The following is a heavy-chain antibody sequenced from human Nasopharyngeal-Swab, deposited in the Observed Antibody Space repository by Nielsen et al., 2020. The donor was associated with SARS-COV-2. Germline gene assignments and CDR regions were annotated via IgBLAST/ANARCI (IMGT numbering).Heavy chain of an antibody. CDR2: IIPIFGTA. CDR1: GGTFSSYA. Sequence: SVKVSCKASGGTFSSYAISWVRQAPGQGLEWMGGIIPIFGTANYAQKFQGRVTITADESTSTAYMELSSLRSEDTAVYYCAVGATGYYYMDVWGEGTTVTVSS. J-gene: IGHJ6*03. CDR3: AVGATGYYYMDV. D-gene: IGHD1-26*01. V-gene: IGHV1-69*13.